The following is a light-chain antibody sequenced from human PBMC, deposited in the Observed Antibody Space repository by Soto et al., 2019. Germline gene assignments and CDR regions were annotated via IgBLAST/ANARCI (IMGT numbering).Light chain of an antibody. CDR2: EVT. Sequence: QSAPTQPPSASGSPGQSVTIPCTGTSSDVGGYDHVSWYQQHPGKAPKLMIYEVTKRPAGVPDRFSGSKSGNTASLTVSGIQAADEADYYCSSDAGNYNYVFGTGTKVTVL. CDR1: SSDVGGYDH. J-gene: IGLJ1*01. CDR3: SSDAGNYNYV. V-gene: IGLV2-8*01.